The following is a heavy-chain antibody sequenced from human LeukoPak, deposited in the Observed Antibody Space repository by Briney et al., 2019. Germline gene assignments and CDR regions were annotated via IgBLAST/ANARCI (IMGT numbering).Heavy chain of an antibody. V-gene: IGHV1-18*01. J-gene: IGHJ4*02. Sequence: ASVKVSCKASGYTFTSYGISWVRQAPGQGLEWMGRISAYTGNTNYAQKLQGRVTMTADTSTSTAYMELRSLRSDDTAVYYCARAGFTFSDYFGSFFDYWGQGTLVTVSS. D-gene: IGHD3-10*01. CDR2: ISAYTGNT. CDR3: ARAGFTFSDYFGSFFDY. CDR1: GYTFTSYG.